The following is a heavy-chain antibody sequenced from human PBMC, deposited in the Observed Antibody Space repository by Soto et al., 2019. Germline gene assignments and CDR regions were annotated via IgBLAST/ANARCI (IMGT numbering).Heavy chain of an antibody. Sequence: GASVKVSCKASGYTFTSYGISWVRQAPGQGLEWMGWISAYNGNTNYAQKLQGRVTMTTDTSTSTAYMELRSLRSDDTAVYYCARDPLPFWSGYYDCYYSVMDVWGQGTTVTVSS. CDR3: ARDPLPFWSGYYDCYYSVMDV. D-gene: IGHD3-3*01. CDR2: ISAYNGNT. CDR1: GYTFTSYG. V-gene: IGHV1-18*01. J-gene: IGHJ6*02.